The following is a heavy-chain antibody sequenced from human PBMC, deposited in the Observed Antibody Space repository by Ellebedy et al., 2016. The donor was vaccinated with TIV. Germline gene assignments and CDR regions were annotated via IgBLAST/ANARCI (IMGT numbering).Heavy chain of an antibody. CDR2: ISTNGREK. CDR3: AKDLGIERQWGFDY. V-gene: IGHV3-30*18. J-gene: IGHJ4*02. Sequence: PGGSLRLSCVASGFTLSTYGMHWVRQIPNKGLEWVAFISTNGREKYYIDSVKGRFTISRDISKNTLYLQMSGLRAEDTARYFCAKDLGIERQWGFDYWGQGTLVTVSS. D-gene: IGHD1-26*01. CDR1: GFTLSTYG.